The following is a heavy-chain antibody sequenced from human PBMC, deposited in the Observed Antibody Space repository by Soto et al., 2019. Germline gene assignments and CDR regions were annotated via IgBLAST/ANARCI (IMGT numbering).Heavy chain of an antibody. J-gene: IGHJ4*02. Sequence: QVHLVQSGPEVKRPGSSVKVSCKASGDTFGRNAIHWVRQAPGQGLEWMGGIIPMFPTTNYAQKFKGGLTIYADKSTGTAYMEMTSLRSEDTAVYYCTKDGDSADYGYWGQGTLGTVSS. CDR1: GDTFGRNA. V-gene: IGHV1-69*06. CDR2: IIPMFPTT. CDR3: TKDGDSADYGY. D-gene: IGHD2-21*01.